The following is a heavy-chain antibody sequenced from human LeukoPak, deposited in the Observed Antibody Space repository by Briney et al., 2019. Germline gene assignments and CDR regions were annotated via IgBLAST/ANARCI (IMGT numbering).Heavy chain of an antibody. V-gene: IGHV3-11*01. D-gene: IGHD2-21*01. CDR1: GFTVSDYD. CDR3: TRGSENPVAGLRPLDY. J-gene: IGHJ4*02. CDR2: ISRSSGSGSTI. Sequence: GGSLRLSCVASGFTVSDYDMSWIRQAPGKGLEWVSYISRSSGSGSTIYNADSLKGRFTISRDNAKNSLFLQMNSLRADDTAVYYCTRGSENPVAGLRPLDYWGQGTLVTVSS.